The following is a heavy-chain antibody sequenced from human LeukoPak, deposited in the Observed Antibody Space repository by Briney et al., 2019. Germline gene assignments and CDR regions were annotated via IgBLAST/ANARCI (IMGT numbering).Heavy chain of an antibody. V-gene: IGHV1-8*01. D-gene: IGHD2-2*01. J-gene: IGHJ6*03. CDR3: ARADRYCSSTSCYLTYYYYYYMDA. CDR1: GYTFTSYD. CDR2: MNPNSGNT. Sequence: ASVKVSCKASGYTFTSYDINWVRQATGQGLEWMGWMNPNSGNTGYAQKFQGRVTMTRNTSISTAYMELSSLRSEDTAVYYCARADRYCSSTSCYLTYYYYYYMDAWGKGTTVTISS.